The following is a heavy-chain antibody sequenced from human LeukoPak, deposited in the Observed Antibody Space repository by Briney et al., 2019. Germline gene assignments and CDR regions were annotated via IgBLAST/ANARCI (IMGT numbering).Heavy chain of an antibody. CDR3: ARHGTPEGYSSSWYQPHFDP. J-gene: IGHJ5*02. V-gene: IGHV1-2*02. Sequence: GASVKVSCKASGYTFTGYYMHWVRQAPGQGLEWMGWINPNSGGTNYAQKFQGRVTMTRDTSISTAYMELSRLRSDDTAVYYCARHGTPEGYSSSWYQPHFDPWGQGTLVTVSS. D-gene: IGHD6-13*01. CDR2: INPNSGGT. CDR1: GYTFTGYY.